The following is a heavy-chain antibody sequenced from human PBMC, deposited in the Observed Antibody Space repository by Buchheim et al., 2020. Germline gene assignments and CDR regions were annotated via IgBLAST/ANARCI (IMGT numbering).Heavy chain of an antibody. CDR1: GFTFSSYA. J-gene: IGHJ4*02. CDR3: ARDGGPKYYFDY. Sequence: QVQLVESGGGVVQPGRSLRLSCAASGFTFSSYAMHWVRQAPGKGLEWVAVISYDGSNKYYADSVKGRFTISRDNSKNTLYLQMNSLRAEDTAVYYCARDGGPKYYFDYWGQGTL. CDR2: ISYDGSNK. D-gene: IGHD3-3*01. V-gene: IGHV3-30*04.